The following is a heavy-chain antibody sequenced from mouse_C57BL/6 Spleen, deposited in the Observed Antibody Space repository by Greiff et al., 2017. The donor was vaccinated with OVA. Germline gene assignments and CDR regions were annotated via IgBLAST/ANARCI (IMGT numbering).Heavy chain of an antibody. V-gene: IGHV5-17*01. D-gene: IGHD2-5*01. J-gene: IGHJ4*01. Sequence: DVMLVESGGGLVKPGGSLKLSCAASGFTFSDYGMHWVRQAPEKGLEWVAYISSGSSTIYYADTVKGRVTISRDNAKNTLFLQLTSLRSEDTAMYYCARTTYYSKGMDDWGQGTSVTVSS. CDR3: ARTTYYSKGMDD. CDR1: GFTFSDYG. CDR2: ISSGSSTI.